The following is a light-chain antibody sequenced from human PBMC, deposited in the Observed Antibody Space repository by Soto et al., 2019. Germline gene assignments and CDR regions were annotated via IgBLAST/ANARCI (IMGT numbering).Light chain of an antibody. CDR1: QSVFSS. V-gene: IGKV3-11*01. CDR2: DAS. J-gene: IGKJ4*01. Sequence: EIVLTQSPATLSLSPGERATLSCRASQSVFSSLAWYQQKPGQAPRLLISDASNRATGVPARFRGSGSGTDFTLTISSLEPEDCAVYYCQQRNILPLTFGGGTKVEIK. CDR3: QQRNILPLT.